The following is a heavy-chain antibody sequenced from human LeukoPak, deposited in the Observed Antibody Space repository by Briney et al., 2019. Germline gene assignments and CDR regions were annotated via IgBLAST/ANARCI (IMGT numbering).Heavy chain of an antibody. CDR3: ARLTYDTSVYYYYYFYMDV. J-gene: IGHJ6*03. CDR2: ISAYNGDT. Sequence: ASVKVSCMASGYTFTSYDINWVRQAPRQGLEWMGWISAYNGDTNYAQKLQGRVTMTTDTSTSTAYMELRSLRSDDTAVYCCARLTYDTSVYYYYYFYMDVWGKGTTVTISS. D-gene: IGHD3-22*01. V-gene: IGHV1-18*01. CDR1: GYTFTSYD.